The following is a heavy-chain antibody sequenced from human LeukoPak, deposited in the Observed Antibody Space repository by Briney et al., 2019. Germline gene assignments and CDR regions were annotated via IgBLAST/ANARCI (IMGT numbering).Heavy chain of an antibody. CDR2: INWNGGST. Sequence: GGSLRLSCAASGFTFDDYGMGWVRQAPGKGLEWVSGINWNGGSTGYADSVKGRFTISRDNAKNSLYLQMNSLRAEDTASYYCARDMYYYDSSGYYPDYWGQGTLVTVSS. CDR1: GFTFDDYG. J-gene: IGHJ4*02. D-gene: IGHD3-22*01. V-gene: IGHV3-20*04. CDR3: ARDMYYYDSSGYYPDY.